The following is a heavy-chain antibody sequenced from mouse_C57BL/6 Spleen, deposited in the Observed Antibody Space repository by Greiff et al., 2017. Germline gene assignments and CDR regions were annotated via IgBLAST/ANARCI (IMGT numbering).Heavy chain of an antibody. V-gene: IGHV3-6*01. J-gene: IGHJ2*01. CDR1: GYSITSGYY. CDR3: ASFIDY. CDR2: ISYDGSN. Sequence: EVKLMESGPGLVKPSQSLSLTCSVTGYSITSGYYWNWIRQFPGNKLEWMGYISYDGSNNYNPSLKNRISITRDTSKNQFFLKLNSVTTEDTATYYCASFIDYWGQGTTLTVSS.